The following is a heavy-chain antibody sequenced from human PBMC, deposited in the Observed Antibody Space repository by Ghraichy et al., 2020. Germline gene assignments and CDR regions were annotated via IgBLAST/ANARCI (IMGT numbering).Heavy chain of an antibody. CDR3: ARDLAAAADY. D-gene: IGHD6-13*01. CDR2: ISSSSSYI. CDR1: GFTFSSYS. Sequence: GGSLRLSCAASGFTFSSYSMNWVRQAPGKGLEWVSSISSSSSYIYYADTVKGRFTISRDNAKNSLYLQMNSLRAEDTAVYYCARDLAAAADYWGQGTLVTVSS. V-gene: IGHV3-21*01. J-gene: IGHJ4*02.